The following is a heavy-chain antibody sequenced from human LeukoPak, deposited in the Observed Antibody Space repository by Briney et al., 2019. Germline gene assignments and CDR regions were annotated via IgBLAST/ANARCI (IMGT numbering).Heavy chain of an antibody. J-gene: IGHJ4*02. CDR1: GGSFSGYY. CDR2: INHSGST. V-gene: IGHV4-34*01. Sequence: PSETLSLTCAVYGGSFSGYYWSWIRQPPGKGLEWIGEINHSGSTNYNPSLKSRVTISVGTSKNQFSLKLSSVTAADTAVYYCARLLLWFGELQYGKYYFDYWGQGTLVTVSS. CDR3: ARLLLWFGELQYGKYYFDY. D-gene: IGHD3-10*01.